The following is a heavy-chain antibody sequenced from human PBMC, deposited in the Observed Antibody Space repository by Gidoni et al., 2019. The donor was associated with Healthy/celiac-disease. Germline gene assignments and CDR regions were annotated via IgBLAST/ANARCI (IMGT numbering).Heavy chain of an antibody. CDR2: ISSNGGST. Sequence: EVQLVESGGGLVQPGGSRRLFGSASGLPFHSYTMHWVRQAPGKGLEYVSAISSNGGSTYYADSVKGRFTISRDNSKNTLYLQMSSLRAEDTAVYYCVKDYDYGDYHWFDPWGQGTLVTVSS. J-gene: IGHJ5*02. CDR1: GLPFHSYT. V-gene: IGHV3-64D*06. CDR3: VKDYDYGDYHWFDP. D-gene: IGHD4-17*01.